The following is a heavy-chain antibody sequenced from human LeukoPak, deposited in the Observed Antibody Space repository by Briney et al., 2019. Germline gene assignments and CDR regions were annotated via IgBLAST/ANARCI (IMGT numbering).Heavy chain of an antibody. CDR2: ISSSGSTI. J-gene: IGHJ6*02. D-gene: IGHD3-9*01. CDR3: ARDYDILNGMDV. CDR1: GFTFSSYE. Sequence: GGSLRLSCAASGFTFSSYEMNWVRQAPGKGLEWVSYISSSGSTIYYADSVKGRFTISRANAKNSLYLQMNSLRAEDTAVYYCARDYDILNGMDVWGQGTTVTVSS. V-gene: IGHV3-48*03.